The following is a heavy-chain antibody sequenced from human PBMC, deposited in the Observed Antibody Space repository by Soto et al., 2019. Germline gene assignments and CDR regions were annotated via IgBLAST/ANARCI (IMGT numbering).Heavy chain of an antibody. Sequence: EVQLVESGGGLIQPGGSLRLPCAASGFTVSSSYMSWIRQPPGKGLEWVSVIYSGGSTYYADSVKGRFTISRDNSKNTLYLQMNSLRAEDTAVYYCARPYRDCSGGSCYSVVGMDVWGQGTTVTVSS. V-gene: IGHV3-53*01. CDR1: GFTVSSSY. D-gene: IGHD2-15*01. CDR2: IYSGGST. J-gene: IGHJ6*02. CDR3: ARPYRDCSGGSCYSVVGMDV.